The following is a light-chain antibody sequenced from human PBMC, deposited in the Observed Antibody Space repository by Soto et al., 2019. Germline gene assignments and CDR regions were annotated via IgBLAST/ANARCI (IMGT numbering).Light chain of an antibody. CDR1: TGAVTSGHY. CDR2: DTT. Sequence: QAVVTQESSLTVSPGGTVTLTCGSSTGAVTSGHYPYWFQQKPGQAPRTLIYDTTNKHTWTPARFSGSLLGGKAALTLSGAQPEDEADYYCLLSYSGDRRVFGGGTKLTV. V-gene: IGLV7-46*01. J-gene: IGLJ2*01. CDR3: LLSYSGDRRV.